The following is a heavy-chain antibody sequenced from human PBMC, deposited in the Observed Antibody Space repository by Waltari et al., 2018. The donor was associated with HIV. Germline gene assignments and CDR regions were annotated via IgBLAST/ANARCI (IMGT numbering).Heavy chain of an antibody. V-gene: IGHV3-30*03. CDR2: ISYDGSKK. J-gene: IGHJ4*02. D-gene: IGHD3-10*01. Sequence: QVHLVESGGGVVQPGRSLRLPCAASGFIFRDHDMHWVRQAPGKGLEWVAIISYDGSKKQYVDSVKGRFTISRDNSKNTLYLQMNSLRTEDTAVYYCARDSYASGSYGLIDFWGQGTLVTVSS. CDR1: GFIFRDHD. CDR3: ARDSYASGSYGLIDF.